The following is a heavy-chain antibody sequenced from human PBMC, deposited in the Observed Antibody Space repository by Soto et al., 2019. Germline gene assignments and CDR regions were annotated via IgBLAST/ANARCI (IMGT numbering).Heavy chain of an antibody. J-gene: IGHJ4*02. CDR3: AKVGELAVGGFDY. D-gene: IGHD2-15*01. V-gene: IGHV3-23*01. CDR2: ISDTGGST. CDR1: GFTFSSYA. Sequence: EVQLLESGGGLVQPGGSLRLSCAASGFTFSSYAMSWVRQAPGKGLEWVSRISDTGGSTYYADSVKGRFTISRDSSKNTLYLQMNSLRADDTAIYYCAKVGELAVGGFDYWGQGTLVIVSS.